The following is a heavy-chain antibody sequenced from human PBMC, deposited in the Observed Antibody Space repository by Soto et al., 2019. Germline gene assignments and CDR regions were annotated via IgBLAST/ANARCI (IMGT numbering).Heavy chain of an antibody. V-gene: IGHV3-11*06. D-gene: IGHD6-13*01. CDR2: FSSSSSYT. Sequence: GGALRHSRAASGFTFSDYYLSWIRQAPGKGVEGVSSFSSSSSYTNYADSVKGRFTISRDNAKNSLYLQLNSLRAEDTAVYYCARDRTPWYSSSWYLTYYYYGMDVSGQGTTVTVSS. J-gene: IGHJ6*02. CDR3: ARDRTPWYSSSWYLTYYYYGMDV. CDR1: GFTFSDYY.